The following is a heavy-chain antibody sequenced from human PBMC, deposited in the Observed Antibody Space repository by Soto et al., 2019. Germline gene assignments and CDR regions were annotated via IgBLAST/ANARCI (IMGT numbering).Heavy chain of an antibody. Sequence: LRLSCAASGFVFSDFQFNWVRQAPGGGLEWLSSITGTSAFTEYAESIEGRFTISRDNPNKLLFLHMDNLRPEDTAVYYCARDNLAFRGAFDLWGQGTQVTVSS. CDR2: ITGTSAFT. V-gene: IGHV3-21*01. CDR1: GFVFSDFQ. J-gene: IGHJ4*02. D-gene: IGHD3-10*01. CDR3: ARDNLAFRGAFDL.